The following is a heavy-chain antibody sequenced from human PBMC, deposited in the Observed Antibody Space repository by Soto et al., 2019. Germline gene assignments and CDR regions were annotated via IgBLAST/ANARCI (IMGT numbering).Heavy chain of an antibody. CDR3: ARKAWVRFDF. CDR2: VFHSGGI. Sequence: KASETLSLTCAVSGGPISGSVWWTWVRQPPGKGLEWIGEVFHSGGINYNPSLKSRVTMSVDTSRSQFSLELHSVTAADTAVYYCARKAWVRFDFWGQGTLVTVSS. V-gene: IGHV4-4*02. J-gene: IGHJ4*02. CDR1: GGPISGSVW. D-gene: IGHD3-16*01.